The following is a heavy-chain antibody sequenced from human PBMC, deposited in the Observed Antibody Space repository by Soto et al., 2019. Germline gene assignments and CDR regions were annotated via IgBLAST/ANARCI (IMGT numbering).Heavy chain of an antibody. D-gene: IGHD6-13*01. Sequence: SETLSLTCTVSGGSISSYYWSWIRQPPGKGLEWIGYIYYSGSTYYNPSLKSRVTISVDTSKNQFSLKLSSVTAADTAVYYCARHDGEAAAAQLYYYYGMDVWGQGTTVTVSS. J-gene: IGHJ6*02. CDR2: IYYSGST. V-gene: IGHV4-59*08. CDR1: GGSISSYY. CDR3: ARHDGEAAAAQLYYYYGMDV.